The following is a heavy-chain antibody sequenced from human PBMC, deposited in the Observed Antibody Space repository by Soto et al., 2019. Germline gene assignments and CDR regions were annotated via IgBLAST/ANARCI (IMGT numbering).Heavy chain of an antibody. V-gene: IGHV3-30-3*01. CDR3: ARAMGGGELSAPKYYYYYGMDV. Sequence: QVQLVESGGGVVQPGRSLRLSCAASGFTFSSYAMHWVRQAPGKGLEWVAVISYDGSNKYYADSVKGRFTISRDNSKNTRYLEMNSLRAEDTAVYYCARAMGGGELSAPKYYYYYGMDVWGQGTTVTVSS. CDR1: GFTFSSYA. D-gene: IGHD3-16*02. CDR2: ISYDGSNK. J-gene: IGHJ6*02.